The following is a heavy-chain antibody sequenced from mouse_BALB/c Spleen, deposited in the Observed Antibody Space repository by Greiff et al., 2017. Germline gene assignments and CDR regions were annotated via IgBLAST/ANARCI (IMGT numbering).Heavy chain of an antibody. V-gene: IGHV5-6-5*01. J-gene: IGHJ4*01. CDR2: ISSGGST. CDR1: GFTFSSYA. D-gene: IGHD1-1*01. Sequence: EVMLVESGGGLVKPGGSLKLSCAASGFTFSSYAMSWVRQTPEKRLEWVASISSGGSTYYPDSVKGRFTISRDNARNILYLQMSSLRSEDTAMYYCARSSNYYGSLYYYAMDYWGQGTSVTVSS. CDR3: ARSSNYYGSLYYYAMDY.